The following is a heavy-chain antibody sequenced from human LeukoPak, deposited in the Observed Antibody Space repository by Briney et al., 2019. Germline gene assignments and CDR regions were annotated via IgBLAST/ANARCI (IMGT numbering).Heavy chain of an antibody. J-gene: IGHJ6*02. CDR3: ARGGDSSSWQYYYYGMDV. Sequence: SQTLSLTCTVSGGSISSGGYYWSWIRQPAGKGLEWIGHVYSSGSTNYNPSLKSRVTISVDTSKNQFSLKLSSVTAADTAVYYCARGGDSSSWQYYYYGMDVWGQGTTVTVSS. CDR1: GGSISSGGYY. D-gene: IGHD6-13*01. CDR2: VYSSGST. V-gene: IGHV4-61*09.